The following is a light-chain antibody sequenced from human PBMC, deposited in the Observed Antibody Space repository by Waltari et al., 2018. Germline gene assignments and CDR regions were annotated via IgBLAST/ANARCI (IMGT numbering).Light chain of an antibody. Sequence: QPVVTQEPSLSVSPGGTVTLTRSLSSGPVSFTSYAPWYQQTPGQAPRTLMYKGISRSSGVPDRFSGSILGNKAALTITGAQAEDESDYYCSLYMGSGIWVFGGGTKLTVL. J-gene: IGLJ3*02. CDR2: KGI. V-gene: IGLV8-61*01. CDR3: SLYMGSGIWV. CDR1: SGPVSFTSY.